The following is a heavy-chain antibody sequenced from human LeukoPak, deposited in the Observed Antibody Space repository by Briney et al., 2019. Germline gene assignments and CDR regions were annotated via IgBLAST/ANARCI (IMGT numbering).Heavy chain of an antibody. V-gene: IGHV4-39*06. J-gene: IGHJ4*02. D-gene: IGHD6-13*01. CDR1: GGSISSSSYY. Sequence: PSETLSLTCTVSGGSISSSSYYWSWIRQPPGKGLEWIGEINHSGSTNYNPSLKSRVTRSGDTSKNQFALKLSSVTAADTAVYYCARGRHSWVHWGQGTLVTVSS. CDR3: ARGRHSWVH. CDR2: INHSGST.